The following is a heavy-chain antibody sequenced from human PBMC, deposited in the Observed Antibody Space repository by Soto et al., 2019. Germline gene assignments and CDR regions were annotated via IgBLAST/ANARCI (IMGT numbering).Heavy chain of an antibody. CDR3: AKAEYSRSNDP. CDR1: GFTFSSYA. D-gene: IGHD5-18*01. J-gene: IGHJ5*02. CDR2: ITGGGGTT. V-gene: IGHV3-23*01. Sequence: GGSLRLSCAASGFTFSSYAMSWVRQAPGKGLEWVSTITGGGGTTYYADSVKGRFTISRDNSKNTLYVQMNSLRAEDTAVYYCAKAEYSRSNDPWGQGTLVTVSS.